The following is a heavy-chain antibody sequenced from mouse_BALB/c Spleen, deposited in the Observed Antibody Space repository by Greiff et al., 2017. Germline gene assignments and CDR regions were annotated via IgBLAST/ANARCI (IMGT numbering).Heavy chain of an antibody. CDR2: INPNNGGT. Sequence: VQLQRSGPELVKPGASVKISCKTSGYTFTEYTMHWVKQSHGKSLEWIGGINPNNGGTSYNQKFKGKATLTVDKSSSTAYMELRSLTSEDSAVYYCATTVVATDYAMDDWGQGTSVTVSS. D-gene: IGHD1-1*01. J-gene: IGHJ4*01. V-gene: IGHV1-18*01. CDR3: ATTVVATDYAMDD. CDR1: GYTFTEYT.